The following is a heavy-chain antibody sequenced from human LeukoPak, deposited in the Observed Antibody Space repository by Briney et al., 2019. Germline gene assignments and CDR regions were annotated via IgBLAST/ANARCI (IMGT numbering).Heavy chain of an antibody. Sequence: SETLSLTCAVYGVSFSRYYGSWIRQPPGKGREWMGEINHSGSTDYNTSLNRRVTISVDTSKNQFSLKLSSVPAADTAVYYCARGGRAAAGPPIRWFDPWGQGTLVTVSS. CDR3: ARGGRAAAGPPIRWFDP. CDR2: INHSGST. J-gene: IGHJ5*02. D-gene: IGHD6-13*01. V-gene: IGHV4-34*01. CDR1: GVSFSRYY.